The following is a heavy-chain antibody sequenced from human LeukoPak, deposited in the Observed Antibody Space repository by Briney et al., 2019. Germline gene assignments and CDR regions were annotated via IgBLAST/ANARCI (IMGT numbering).Heavy chain of an antibody. Sequence: GASVKVPCKASGYTFTSYYMHWVRQAPGQGLEWMGIINPSGGSTIYAQKFQGRVSMTRDTSTSTVYMELSSLRSEDTAVYYCARSDTEYSSSNSDYWGQGTLVTVSP. D-gene: IGHD6-6*01. V-gene: IGHV1-46*03. CDR1: GYTFTSYY. J-gene: IGHJ4*02. CDR2: INPSGGST. CDR3: ARSDTEYSSSNSDY.